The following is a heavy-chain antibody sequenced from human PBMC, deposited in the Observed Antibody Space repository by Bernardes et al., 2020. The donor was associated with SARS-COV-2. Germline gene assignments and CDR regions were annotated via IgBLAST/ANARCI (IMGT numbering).Heavy chain of an antibody. J-gene: IGHJ4*02. Sequence: GGSLRLSCAASGFTFGTYAMSWVRQAPGKGLEWVSGIIETGVDTYYADPVKGRFTISRDNSKNMLFLQMNSLRPEDTALYYCAKDNAIVQVRPMGSAAFVDWRQGALVAVSS. CDR1: GFTFGTYA. CDR2: IIETGVDT. V-gene: IGHV3-23*01. CDR3: AKDNAIVQVRPMGSAAFVD. D-gene: IGHD1-1*01.